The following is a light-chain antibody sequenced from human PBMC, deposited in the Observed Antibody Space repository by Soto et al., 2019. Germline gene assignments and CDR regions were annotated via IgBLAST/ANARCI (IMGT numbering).Light chain of an antibody. CDR2: DAS. CDR1: QSVSNN. J-gene: IGKJ2*01. CDR3: KQRSKWPRT. V-gene: IGKV3-11*01. Sequence: EIVLTQSPATLSLSPGERATLSCRASQSVSNNLGWYQQKPGQAPRLLIYDASNRATDIPARFSGSGSGTDLTLTINSLEPEDFAVYYCKQRSKWPRTFGKGTKLQIK.